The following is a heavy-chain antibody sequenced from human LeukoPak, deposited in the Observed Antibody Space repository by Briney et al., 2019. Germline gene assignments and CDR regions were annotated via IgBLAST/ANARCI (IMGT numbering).Heavy chain of an antibody. CDR2: IYISGSTSGST. J-gene: IGHJ4*02. D-gene: IGHD1-26*01. Sequence: PSETLSLTCTVSGGSISNYYWSWIRQPAGKGLEWIGRIYISGSTSGSTDYNPSLKSRVTMSVDTSRNQFSLKVNSVTAADTAVYYCARGYLGGNWGQGTLVTVSS. CDR3: ARGYLGGN. V-gene: IGHV4-4*07. CDR1: GGSISNYY.